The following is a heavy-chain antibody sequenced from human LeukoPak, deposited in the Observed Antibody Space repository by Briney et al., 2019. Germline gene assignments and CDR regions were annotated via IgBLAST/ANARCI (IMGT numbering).Heavy chain of an antibody. Sequence: SVNVSCKASGGTFSSYAISWVRQAPGQGLEWMGGIIPIFGTANYAQKFQGRVTITADESTSTAYMELSRLRSDDTAVYYCARDMGSSSWYDYWGQGTLVTVSS. D-gene: IGHD6-13*01. CDR1: GGTFSSYA. CDR3: ARDMGSSSWYDY. J-gene: IGHJ4*02. CDR2: IIPIFGTA. V-gene: IGHV1-69*13.